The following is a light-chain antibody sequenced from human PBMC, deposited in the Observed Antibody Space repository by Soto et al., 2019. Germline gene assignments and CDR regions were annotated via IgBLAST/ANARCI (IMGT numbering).Light chain of an antibody. Sequence: EIVLTQSPATLSLSPGERATLSCRASQSVSSYLAWYQQKPGQAPRLLIYDASNRATGIPARFSGSGSVTDFTLTISSLEPEYFAVYYFQQRTNWPPFTFGPGTKVHIK. CDR2: DAS. CDR3: QQRTNWPPFT. J-gene: IGKJ3*01. V-gene: IGKV3-11*01. CDR1: QSVSSY.